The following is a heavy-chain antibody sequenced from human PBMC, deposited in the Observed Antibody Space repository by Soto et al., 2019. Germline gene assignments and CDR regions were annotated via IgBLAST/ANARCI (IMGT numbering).Heavy chain of an antibody. Sequence: GGSLRLSCAASGFTFSSYGMHWVRQAPGKGLEWVAVIWYDGSNKYYADSVKGRFTISRDNSKNTLYLQMNSLRAEDTAVYYCARDRKGQWLVHYYYYGMDVWGQGTKVTVSS. CDR3: ARDRKGQWLVHYYYYGMDV. CDR2: IWYDGSNK. CDR1: GFTFSSYG. V-gene: IGHV3-33*01. J-gene: IGHJ6*02. D-gene: IGHD6-19*01.